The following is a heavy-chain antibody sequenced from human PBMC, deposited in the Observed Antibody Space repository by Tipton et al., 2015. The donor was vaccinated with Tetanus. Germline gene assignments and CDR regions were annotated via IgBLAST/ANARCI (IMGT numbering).Heavy chain of an antibody. CDR1: GGSLSGFY. CDR3: AREGAPRAFDI. Sequence: GLVKPSETLSLTCAVSGGSLSGFYWSWIRQPPGKALEWIGSIYYSGSTFYHPSLQSRVTISVDTSKNQFSLRLSSVTAADTAVYYCAREGAPRAFDIWGQGTMVTVSS. V-gene: IGHV4-4*08. J-gene: IGHJ3*02. CDR2: IYYSGST.